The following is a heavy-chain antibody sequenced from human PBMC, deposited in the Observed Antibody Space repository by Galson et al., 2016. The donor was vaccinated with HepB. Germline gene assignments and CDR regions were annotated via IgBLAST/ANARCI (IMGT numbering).Heavy chain of an antibody. Sequence: SLRLSCAASGFTSSNYWMSWVRQAPGKGLEWVARIKQDETEKYYVDSVKGRFTISRDNAKKSLYLQMNSLRAEDTAVYFCARDLGWWQQLQSDALDIWGQGTMVTVSS. J-gene: IGHJ3*02. CDR1: GFTSSNYW. CDR3: ARDLGWWQQLQSDALDI. V-gene: IGHV3-7*01. D-gene: IGHD6-13*01. CDR2: IKQDETEK.